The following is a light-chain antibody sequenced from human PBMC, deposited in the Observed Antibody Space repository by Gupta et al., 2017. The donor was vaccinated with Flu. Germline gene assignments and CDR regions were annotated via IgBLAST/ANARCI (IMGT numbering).Light chain of an antibody. Sequence: NVTIYCSGSNSNIGKKFVSWYQKFPGTAPKLLIYDNIKRSPGIPDRFSGSRSGTSATLSVTGLQTGDEAEYYCGTWDRKLGAWVFGGGNKLTVL. CDR2: DNI. CDR3: GTWDRKLGAWV. V-gene: IGLV1-51*01. J-gene: IGLJ3*02. CDR1: NSNIGKKF.